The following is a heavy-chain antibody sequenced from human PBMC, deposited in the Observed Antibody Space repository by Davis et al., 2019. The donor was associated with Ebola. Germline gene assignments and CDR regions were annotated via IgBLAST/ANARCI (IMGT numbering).Heavy chain of an antibody. V-gene: IGHV1-46*01. Sequence: AASVKVSCKASGYTFTSYYMHWVRQAPGQGLEWMGIINPSGGSTSYAQKFQGRVTMTRDTSTSTVYMELSSLRSEDTAMYYCASSPEIVVVVAAPKWAFDIWGQGTMVTVSS. CDR1: GYTFTSYY. J-gene: IGHJ3*02. CDR2: INPSGGST. D-gene: IGHD2-15*01. CDR3: ASSPEIVVVVAAPKWAFDI.